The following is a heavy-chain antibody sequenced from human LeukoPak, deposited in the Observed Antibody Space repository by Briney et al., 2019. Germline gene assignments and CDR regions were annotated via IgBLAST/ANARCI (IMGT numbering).Heavy chain of an antibody. V-gene: IGHV3-30*18. CDR2: ISYDGSNK. D-gene: IGHD4-23*01. CDR1: GFTFSSYG. Sequence: PGGSLRLSCAASGFTFSSYGMHRVRQAPGKGLEWVAVISYDGSNKYYADSVKGRFTISRDNSKNTLYLQMNSLRAEDTAVYYCAKDPTVVTPGGWGQGTLVTVSS. CDR3: AKDPTVVTPGG. J-gene: IGHJ4*02.